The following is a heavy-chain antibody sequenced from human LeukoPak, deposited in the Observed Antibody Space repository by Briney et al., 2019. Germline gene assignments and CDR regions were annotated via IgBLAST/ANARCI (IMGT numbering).Heavy chain of an antibody. D-gene: IGHD4-23*01. CDR1: GGSFSGYY. J-gene: IGHJ4*02. CDR3: ARLSNYGASSGNFDY. Sequence: PSETLSLTCAVYGGSFSGYYWSWIRQPPGKGLEWIGEINHSGSTNYNPSLKSRVTISVDTSKNQFSLKLSSVTAADTAVYYCARLSNYGASSGNFDYWGQGTLVTVSS. CDR2: INHSGST. V-gene: IGHV4-34*01.